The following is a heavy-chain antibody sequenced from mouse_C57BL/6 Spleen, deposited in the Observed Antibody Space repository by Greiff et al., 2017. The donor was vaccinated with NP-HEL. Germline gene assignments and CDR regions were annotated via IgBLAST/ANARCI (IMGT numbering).Heavy chain of an antibody. V-gene: IGHV1-55*01. CDR2: IYPGSGST. J-gene: IGHJ2*01. CDR3: SIYYEYDRCFDY. D-gene: IGHD2-4*01. Sequence: VQLQQSGAELVKPGASVKMSCKASGYTFTSYWITWVKQRPGKGLEWIGGIYPGSGSTNYNEKFKRKATLTVDTSSSTAYMQLSSLTSEDSAVYYWSIYYEYDRCFDYWGQGTPLTVSA. CDR1: GYTFTSYW.